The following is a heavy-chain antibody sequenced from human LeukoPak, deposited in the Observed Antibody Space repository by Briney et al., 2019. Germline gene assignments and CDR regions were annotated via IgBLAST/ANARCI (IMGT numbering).Heavy chain of an antibody. CDR1: GCTFSDYG. J-gene: IGHJ5*01. V-gene: IGHV3-33*06. D-gene: IGHD1-26*01. CDR2: IWYDGTNK. CDR3: AKDRGSYSTTADS. Sequence: PGRSLRLSCAASGCTFSDYGIHWVRQAPGKGLEWVAVIWYDGTNKYYGDSVKGRFTISRDNSKNTLYLQMNSLRAEDTAVYYCAKDRGSYSTTADSWGQGTLVTVSS.